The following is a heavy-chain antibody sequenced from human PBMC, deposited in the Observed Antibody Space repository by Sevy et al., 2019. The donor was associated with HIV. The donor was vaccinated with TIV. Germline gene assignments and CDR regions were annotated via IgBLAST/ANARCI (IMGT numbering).Heavy chain of an antibody. D-gene: IGHD2-2*01. V-gene: IGHV3-30*18. CDR1: GFTFSSYG. Sequence: GGSLRLSCTASGFTFSSYGMHWVRQAPGKGLEWMALISNGGSNKYYADSVKGRFTSSRDNSKNTLYLQMNSLRAEDTAVYYCAKEYCSSTSCYPNYYYGMDVWGQGTTVTVSS. CDR3: AKEYCSSTSCYPNYYYGMDV. J-gene: IGHJ6*02. CDR2: ISNGGSNK.